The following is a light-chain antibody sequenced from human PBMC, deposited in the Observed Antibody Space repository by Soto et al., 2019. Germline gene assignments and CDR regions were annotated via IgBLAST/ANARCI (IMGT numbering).Light chain of an antibody. CDR2: GAS. CDR1: QSIRSNY. J-gene: IGKJ1*01. CDR3: QQYGSSPWT. Sequence: ETVLTQSPGTLSLSPGERATLSCRASQSIRSNYLAWYRQTPGQAPQLLIYGASKRASGIADRFSGSGSGTDFTLIISRLEPEDFALYYCQQYGSSPWTFGQGTKVEIK. V-gene: IGKV3-20*01.